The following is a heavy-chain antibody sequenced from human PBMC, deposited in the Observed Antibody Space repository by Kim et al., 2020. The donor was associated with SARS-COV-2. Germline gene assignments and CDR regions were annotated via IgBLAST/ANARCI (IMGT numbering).Heavy chain of an antibody. CDR2: ILSGGIDI. CDR3: ASSFYYASTSDY. D-gene: IGHD3-22*01. J-gene: IGHJ4*01. Sequence: GGSLRLSCAASGFTFSNSPMHWVRQAPGKGLVWLSVILSGGIDINYADSVKGRVTISRDNSKNTLYLQMNSLRPEDTAVYYCASSFYYASTSDYWG. CDR1: GFTFSNSP. V-gene: IGHV3-30*04.